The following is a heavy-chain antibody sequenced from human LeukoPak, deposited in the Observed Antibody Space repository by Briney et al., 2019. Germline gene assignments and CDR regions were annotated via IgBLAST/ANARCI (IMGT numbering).Heavy chain of an antibody. CDR3: ATGWIQLWLLDY. J-gene: IGHJ4*02. CDR1: GGTFSSYA. V-gene: IGHV1-69*13. D-gene: IGHD5-18*01. Sequence: SVKVSCKTSGGTFSSYAISWVRQAPGQGLEWVGGIIPIFGTANYAQKFQGRVTITADESTSTAYMELSSLRSEDTAVYYCATGWIQLWLLDYWGQGTLVTVSS. CDR2: IIPIFGTA.